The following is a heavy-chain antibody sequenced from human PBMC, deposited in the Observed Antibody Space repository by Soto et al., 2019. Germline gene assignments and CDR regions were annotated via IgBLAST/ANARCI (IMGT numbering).Heavy chain of an antibody. Sequence: PSQTLSLTCAISGDSVSGNSAAWNWIRQSPSRGLEWLGRTYYRSKYYHDYAVSVKSRITIHPDTSKNQSSLQLNSVTPEDTAVYYCARSAYYYDSSGYYSPFDFWGQGTLVTVSS. J-gene: IGHJ4*02. CDR2: TYYRSKYYH. D-gene: IGHD3-22*01. CDR1: GDSVSGNSAA. CDR3: ARSAYYYDSSGYYSPFDF. V-gene: IGHV6-1*01.